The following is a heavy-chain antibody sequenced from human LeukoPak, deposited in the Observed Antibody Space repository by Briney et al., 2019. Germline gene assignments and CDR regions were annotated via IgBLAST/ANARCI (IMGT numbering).Heavy chain of an antibody. CDR2: IYHSGST. Sequence: SETLSLTCTVSGGSISSSSYYWGWIRQPPGKGLEWIGSIYHSGSTYYNPSLKSRVTISVDTSKNQFSLKLSSVTAADTALYYCARAPLWIAPARRLDYWGQGTLVTVSS. CDR3: ARAPLWIAPARRLDY. V-gene: IGHV4-39*01. J-gene: IGHJ4*02. D-gene: IGHD6-13*01. CDR1: GGSISSSSYY.